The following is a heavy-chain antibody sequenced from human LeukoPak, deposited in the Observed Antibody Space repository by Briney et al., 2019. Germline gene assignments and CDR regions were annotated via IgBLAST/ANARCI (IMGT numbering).Heavy chain of an antibody. D-gene: IGHD3-10*01. J-gene: IGHJ4*02. CDR3: AKDSLFGGLLLLPYFDY. CDR1: GFTFDDYA. V-gene: IGHV3-9*01. CDR2: ISYNSDTI. Sequence: GGSLRLSCAASGFTFDDYAMHWVRQAPGKGLEWVSGISYNSDTIGYADSVKGRFTISRDNAKNSLYLQMNSLRAEDTALYYCAKDSLFGGLLLLPYFDYWGQGTLVTVSS.